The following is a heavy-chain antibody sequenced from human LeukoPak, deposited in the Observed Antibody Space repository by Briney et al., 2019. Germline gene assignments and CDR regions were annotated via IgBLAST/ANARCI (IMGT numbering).Heavy chain of an antibody. Sequence: GGSLRLSCAASGFTFDDYAMHWVRQAPGKGLEWVSLISGDGGSTYYADSVKGRFTISRDNSKNSLYLQMNSLRTEDTALYYCPKDKEDYYFDYWGQGTLVTVSS. CDR3: PKDKEDYYFDY. CDR2: ISGDGGST. V-gene: IGHV3-43*02. J-gene: IGHJ4*02. CDR1: GFTFDDYA. D-gene: IGHD2-15*01.